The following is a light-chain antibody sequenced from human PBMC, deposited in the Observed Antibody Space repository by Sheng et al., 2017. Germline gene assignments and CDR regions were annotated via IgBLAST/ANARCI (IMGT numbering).Light chain of an antibody. V-gene: IGKV3-20*01. Sequence: EIVLTQSPGTLSLSPGERATLSCRASQSISSYLAWYQQKPGQAPRLLIFDASNRATGIPARFSGSGSGTDFTLTISRLEPEDFAVYYCQQLGSSPSFGQGTKLEIK. CDR2: DAS. CDR1: QSISSY. J-gene: IGKJ2*03. CDR3: QQLGSSPS.